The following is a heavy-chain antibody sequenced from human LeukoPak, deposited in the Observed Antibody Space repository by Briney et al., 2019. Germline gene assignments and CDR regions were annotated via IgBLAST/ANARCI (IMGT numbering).Heavy chain of an antibody. V-gene: IGHV4-38-2*02. J-gene: IGHJ4*02. Sequence: PSETLSLTCTVSGYSISSGYYWGWIRQPPGKGLEWIGSIYHSGSTYYNPSLKSRVTISVDTSKNQFSLKLSSVTAADTAVYYCARDSVSYDSSGYYSYFDYWGQGTLVTVSS. D-gene: IGHD3-22*01. CDR2: IYHSGST. CDR3: ARDSVSYDSSGYYSYFDY. CDR1: GYSISSGYY.